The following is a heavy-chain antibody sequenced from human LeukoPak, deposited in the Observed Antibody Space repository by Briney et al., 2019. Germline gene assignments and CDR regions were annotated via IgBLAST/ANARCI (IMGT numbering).Heavy chain of an antibody. CDR1: GFTFSSYA. Sequence: QTGGSLRLSCAASGFTFSSYAMSWVRQAPGKGLEWVSAISGSGGSTYYADSVKGRFTISRDNSKNTLYLQMNSLRAEDTAVYYCAKDLKGAKLTYYYDSSGSADAFDIWGQGTMVTVSS. D-gene: IGHD3-22*01. CDR2: ISGSGGST. V-gene: IGHV3-23*01. J-gene: IGHJ3*02. CDR3: AKDLKGAKLTYYYDSSGSADAFDI.